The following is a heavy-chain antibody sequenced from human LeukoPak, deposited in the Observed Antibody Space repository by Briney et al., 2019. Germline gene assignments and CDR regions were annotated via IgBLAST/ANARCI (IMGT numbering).Heavy chain of an antibody. D-gene: IGHD2-2*02. Sequence: ASVKVSCKASGYTFTGYYMHWVRQAPGQGLEWMGWVNPNSGGTNYAQKFQGRVTMTRDTSISTAYMELSRLRSDDTAVYYCARGSIVVVPAAIGYWGQGTLVTVSS. CDR3: ARGSIVVVPAAIGY. CDR1: GYTFTGYY. J-gene: IGHJ4*02. V-gene: IGHV1-2*02. CDR2: VNPNSGGT.